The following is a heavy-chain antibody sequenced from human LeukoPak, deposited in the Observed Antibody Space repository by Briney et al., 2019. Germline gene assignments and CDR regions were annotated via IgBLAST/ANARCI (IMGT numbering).Heavy chain of an antibody. V-gene: IGHV3-23*01. J-gene: IGHJ4*02. D-gene: IGHD3-22*01. CDR3: AKDSFSYYYDSSGYSQFDY. Sequence: GGSLRLSCAASGFTFSSYAMSWVRQAPGKGLEVVSAISGSGGSTYYADSVKGRFTISRDNSKNTLYLQMNSLRAEDTAVYYCAKDSFSYYYDSSGYSQFDYWGQGTLVTVSS. CDR1: GFTFSSYA. CDR2: ISGSGGST.